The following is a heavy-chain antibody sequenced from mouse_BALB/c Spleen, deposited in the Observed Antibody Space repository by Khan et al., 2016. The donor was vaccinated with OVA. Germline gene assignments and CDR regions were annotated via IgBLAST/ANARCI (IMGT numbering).Heavy chain of an antibody. J-gene: IGHJ3*01. Sequence: EVQLVESGGDLVKPGGSLRLSCAASGFTFSTYGMSWVRQPPDKRLEWVATINSDGDYTYYPDTVKGRFTISRNNAENNLYLQMSSLQSEDTAIYYCASHLTGSFAYWGQGTLVTFSA. CDR1: GFTFSTYG. V-gene: IGHV5-6*01. D-gene: IGHD4-1*01. CDR3: ASHLTGSFAY. CDR2: INSDGDYT.